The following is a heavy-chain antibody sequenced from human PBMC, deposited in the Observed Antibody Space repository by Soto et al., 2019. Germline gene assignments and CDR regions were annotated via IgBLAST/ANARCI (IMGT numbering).Heavy chain of an antibody. J-gene: IGHJ6*02. Sequence: PSQTLSLTCVISGDSVSSSSVAWNLVMQSPSRGLEWLGRTYYRSRWYSDFAVSVRGRIVINADTSKNQFSLQLNSVTPEDTAVYFCARSEEDSDYYYYGLDVWGQGTTVTVSS. V-gene: IGHV6-1*01. CDR1: GDSVSSSSVA. D-gene: IGHD2-15*01. CDR2: TYYRSRWYS. CDR3: ARSEEDSDYYYYGLDV.